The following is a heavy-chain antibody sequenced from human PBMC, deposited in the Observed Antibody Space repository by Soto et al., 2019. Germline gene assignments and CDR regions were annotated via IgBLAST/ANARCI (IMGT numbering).Heavy chain of an antibody. J-gene: IGHJ6*03. CDR3: ARGRIAARSPMRYYYYYMDV. CDR1: GYTFTSYD. D-gene: IGHD6-6*01. Sequence: ASVKVSCKASGYTFTSYDINWVRRATGQGLEWMGWMNPNSGNTGYAQKFQGRVTMTRNTSISTAYMELSSLRSEDTAVYYCARGRIAARSPMRYYYYYMDVWGKGTTVTVSS. V-gene: IGHV1-8*01. CDR2: MNPNSGNT.